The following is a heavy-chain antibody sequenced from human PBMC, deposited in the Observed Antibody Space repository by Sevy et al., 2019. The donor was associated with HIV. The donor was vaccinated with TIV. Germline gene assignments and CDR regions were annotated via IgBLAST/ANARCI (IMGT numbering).Heavy chain of an antibody. CDR2: ISGSSGTT. D-gene: IGHD6-25*01. CDR3: ARNLSPSGAFDI. J-gene: IGHJ3*02. Sequence: GGSLRLSCAASGLTFSNYVMSWVRQAPGKGLEWLSVISGSSGTTYPAESVKGRFTISRDNSKNTLYLHMSSLGAEDTAVYYCARNLSPSGAFDIWGQGTRVTVSS. V-gene: IGHV3-23*01. CDR1: GLTFSNYV.